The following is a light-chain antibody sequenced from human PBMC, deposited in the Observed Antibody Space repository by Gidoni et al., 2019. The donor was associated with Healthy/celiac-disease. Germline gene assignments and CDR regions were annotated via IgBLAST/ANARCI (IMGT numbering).Light chain of an antibody. J-gene: IGKJ2*01. V-gene: IGKV3-20*01. CDR2: GAS. CDR3: QQYGSSPPYT. Sequence: VLTRSPGTLSLSQGERATLSCRAIQSVSSIYLAEYQQKPGQAPRLLIYGASSRATVIPDRFSGSESWTVFTLTISMLEPEDFAVYYCQQYGSSPPYTFGQGTKLEIK. CDR1: QSVSSIY.